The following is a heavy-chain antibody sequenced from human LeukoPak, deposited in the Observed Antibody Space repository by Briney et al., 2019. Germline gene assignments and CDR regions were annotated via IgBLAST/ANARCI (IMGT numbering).Heavy chain of an antibody. V-gene: IGHV3-23*01. D-gene: IGHD6-13*01. J-gene: IGHJ4*02. CDR3: AKDRLPDGRWSLDY. CDR2: IYGNGDDT. Sequence: LPGGSLRLSCAASGFTFSTYTMNWFRQAPGKGLEWVSGIYGNGDDTFYADSVRGRFTISRDNSRNTLYLQINSLRAEDTAIYYCAKDRLPDGRWSLDYWGQGTLVTVSS. CDR1: GFTFSTYT.